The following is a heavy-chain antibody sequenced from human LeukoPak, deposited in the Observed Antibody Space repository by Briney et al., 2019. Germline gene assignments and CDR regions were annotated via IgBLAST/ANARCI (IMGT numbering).Heavy chain of an antibody. Sequence: GGSLRLSCAASRFTFSSYAMSWVRQAPGKGLEWVSAISGSGGSTYYADSVKGRFTISRDNSKNTLYLQMNSLRAEDTAVYYCAKDRYYYDSSGYLSDYWGQGTLVTVSS. D-gene: IGHD3-22*01. CDR2: ISGSGGST. J-gene: IGHJ4*02. CDR3: AKDRYYYDSSGYLSDY. CDR1: RFTFSSYA. V-gene: IGHV3-23*01.